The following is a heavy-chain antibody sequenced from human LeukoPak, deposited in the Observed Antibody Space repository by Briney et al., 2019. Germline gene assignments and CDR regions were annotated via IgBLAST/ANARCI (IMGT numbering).Heavy chain of an antibody. V-gene: IGHV3-66*01. CDR1: GLTVSSNY. Sequence: GGSLRLSCVASGLTVSSNYMSWVRQAPGKGLEWVSVIYSGNSTYYADSAKGRFTISRDNSKNTLYLQMNSLRAEDTAVYYCARDRAEGMATIIDAFDIWGQGTMVTVSS. CDR3: ARDRAEGMATIIDAFDI. J-gene: IGHJ3*02. CDR2: IYSGNST. D-gene: IGHD5-24*01.